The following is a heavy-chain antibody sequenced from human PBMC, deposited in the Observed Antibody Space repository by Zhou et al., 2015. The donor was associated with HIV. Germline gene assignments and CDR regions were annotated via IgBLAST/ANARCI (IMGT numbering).Heavy chain of an antibody. CDR3: ARWEAWGYSYAGNYFDY. V-gene: IGHV1-69*02. D-gene: IGHD5-18*01. Sequence: QVQLVQSGAEVKKPGSSVKVSCKASGGTFSSYTISWVRQAPGQGLEWMGRIIPILGIANYAQKFQGRVTITADKSTSTAYMELSSLRSEDTAVYYCARWEAWGYSYAGNYFDYWGQGTLVTVSS. CDR2: IIPILGIA. CDR1: GGTFSSYT. J-gene: IGHJ4*02.